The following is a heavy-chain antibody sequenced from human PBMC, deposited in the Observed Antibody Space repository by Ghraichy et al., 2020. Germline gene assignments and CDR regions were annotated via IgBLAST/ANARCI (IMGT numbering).Heavy chain of an antibody. V-gene: IGHV4-59*01. CDR2: IYYSGST. Sequence: SETLSLTCTVSGGSISSYYWSWIRQPPGKGLEWIGYIYYSGSTNYNPSLKSRVTISVDTSKNQFSLKLSSVTAADTAVYYCARDKVIPGHYYYYGMDVWGQGTTVTVSS. CDR3: ARDKVIPGHYYYYGMDV. J-gene: IGHJ6*02. D-gene: IGHD2-21*01. CDR1: GGSISSYY.